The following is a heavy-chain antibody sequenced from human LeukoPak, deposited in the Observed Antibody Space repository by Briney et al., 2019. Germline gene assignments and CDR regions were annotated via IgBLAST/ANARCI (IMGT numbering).Heavy chain of an antibody. V-gene: IGHV3-30-3*01. CDR1: GFTFSNYA. Sequence: GGSLRLSCAASGFTFSNYAMHWVRQAPGKGLEWVAVISYDGSNKYYADSVKGRSTISRDNSKNTLYLQMNSLRAEDTAVYYCAREPYSSGWYFSYYFDYWGQGTLVTVSS. CDR3: AREPYSSGWYFSYYFDY. CDR2: ISYDGSNK. D-gene: IGHD6-19*01. J-gene: IGHJ4*02.